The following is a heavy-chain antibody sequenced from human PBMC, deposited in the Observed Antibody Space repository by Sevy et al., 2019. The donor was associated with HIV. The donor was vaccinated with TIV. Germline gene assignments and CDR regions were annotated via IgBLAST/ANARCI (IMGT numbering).Heavy chain of an antibody. V-gene: IGHV3-64D*06. D-gene: IGHD5-18*01. CDR3: VKDVTAMVTSSYFDY. J-gene: IGHJ4*02. CDR2: ISSNGVST. Sequence: GGSLRLSCSASGFTFSSYAMHWVRQAPGKGLEYVSAISSNGVSTYYADSVKGRFTISRDNSKNTLYLQMSSLRAEDTAVYYCVKDVTAMVTSSYFDYWGQGTLVTVSS. CDR1: GFTFSSYA.